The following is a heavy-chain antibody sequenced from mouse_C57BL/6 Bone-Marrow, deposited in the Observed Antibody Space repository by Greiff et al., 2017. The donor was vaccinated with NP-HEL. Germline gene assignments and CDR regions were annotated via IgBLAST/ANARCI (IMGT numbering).Heavy chain of an antibody. J-gene: IGHJ1*03. CDR3: ARGRYSNYVKYFDV. V-gene: IGHV3-6*01. Sequence: EVQLVESGPGLVKPSQSLSLTCSVTGYSITSGYYWNWIRQFPGNKLEWMGYISYDGSNNYNPSLKNRISITRDTSKNQFFLKLNSVTTEDTATYYCARGRYSNYVKYFDVWGTGTTVTVSS. D-gene: IGHD2-5*01. CDR2: ISYDGSN. CDR1: GYSITSGYY.